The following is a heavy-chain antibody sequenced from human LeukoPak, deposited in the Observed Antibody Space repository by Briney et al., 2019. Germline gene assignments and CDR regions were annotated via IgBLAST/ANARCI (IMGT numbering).Heavy chain of an antibody. CDR1: EFTFSSFG. J-gene: IGHJ5*02. D-gene: IGHD6-6*01. CDR3: AKDSVAPRPGWFDP. Sequence: GGSLRLSCAASEFTFSSFGMHWVRQTPGKGLEWVAYIRYDGSDKQYVDSVKGRFTISRDNAKNTLYLQLNSLRGEDTSIYYCAKDSVAPRPGWFDPWGQGTLVTVSS. CDR2: IRYDGSDK. V-gene: IGHV3-30*02.